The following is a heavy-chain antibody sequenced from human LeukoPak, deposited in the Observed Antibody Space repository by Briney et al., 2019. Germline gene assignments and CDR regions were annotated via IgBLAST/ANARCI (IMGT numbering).Heavy chain of an antibody. J-gene: IGHJ5*02. V-gene: IGHV3-48*03. CDR2: ITISGHTK. CDR1: GFDLSTYE. Sequence: GGSLRLSCAASGFDLSTYEMNWVRQAPGKGLEWIADITISGHTKNYADSVKGRFTISRDNARTPLYLQMNSLRVEDTGVYYCARGDPHADLWGQGTLVTVSS. CDR3: ARGDPHADL.